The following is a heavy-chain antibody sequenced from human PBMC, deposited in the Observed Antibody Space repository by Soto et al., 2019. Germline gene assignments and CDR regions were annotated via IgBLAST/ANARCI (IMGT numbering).Heavy chain of an antibody. CDR2: IIPIFGNT. CDR1: GGTLNSYA. V-gene: IGHV1-69*12. Sequence: QVQLVQSGVEVKKPGSSVKVSCKASGGTLNSYAIDWVRQAPGQGLEWMGGIIPIFGNTYYAQRLQGRVKLPADESTRTAYVELSTLTSEDTAVYYCARGTVTGSEYNFYYYGMDVWGQGTTVIVSS. J-gene: IGHJ6*02. CDR3: ARGTVTGSEYNFYYYGMDV. D-gene: IGHD1-1*01.